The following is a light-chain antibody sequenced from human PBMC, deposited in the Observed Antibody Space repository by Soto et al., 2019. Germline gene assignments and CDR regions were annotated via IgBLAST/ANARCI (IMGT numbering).Light chain of an antibody. CDR2: DAS. V-gene: IGKV3-11*01. CDR1: QSVSRY. J-gene: IGKJ4*01. Sequence: EIVLTQSPATLSLSPGERATLSCRASQSVSRYLAWYQQKPGQAPRLLIYDASNRATGIPARFSGSGSGTECTLTISSLEPEDFALYYCQQRSDWPSTFGGGTKVQIK. CDR3: QQRSDWPST.